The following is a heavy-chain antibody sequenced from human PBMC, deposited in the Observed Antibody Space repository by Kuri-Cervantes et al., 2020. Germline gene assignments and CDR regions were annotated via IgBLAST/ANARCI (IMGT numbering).Heavy chain of an antibody. CDR3: ARDSIVSGGAVPFDY. V-gene: IGHV1-69*13. CDR1: GGTFSSYA. Sequence: SVKVSCKASGGTFSSYAISWVRQAPGQGLEWMGGIIPIFGTANYAQKFQGRVTITADESTSTAYMELRSLRSDDTAVYYCARDSIVSGGAVPFDYWGQGTLVTVSS. J-gene: IGHJ4*02. CDR2: IIPIFGTA. D-gene: IGHD3-16*01.